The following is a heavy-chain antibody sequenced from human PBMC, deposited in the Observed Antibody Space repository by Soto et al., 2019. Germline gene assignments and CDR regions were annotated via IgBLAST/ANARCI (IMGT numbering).Heavy chain of an antibody. CDR2: IDPSDSYT. Sequence: GESLKISCKGSGYSFTSYWISWVRQMPGKGLEWMGRIDPSDSYTNYSPSFQGHVTISADKSISTAYLQWSSLKASDTAMYYCARHLYSSSCHDYWGREPWSPSPQ. D-gene: IGHD6-13*01. V-gene: IGHV5-10-1*01. CDR1: GYSFTSYW. CDR3: ARHLYSSSCHDY. J-gene: IGHJ4*02.